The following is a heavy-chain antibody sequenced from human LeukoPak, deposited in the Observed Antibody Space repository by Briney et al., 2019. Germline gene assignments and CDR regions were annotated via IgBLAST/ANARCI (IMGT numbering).Heavy chain of an antibody. Sequence: GASVKVSCKASGYTFTSYGISWVRQAPGQGLEWMGWISAYNGNTNYAQKLQGRVTMTTDTSTSTAYMELRSLRSDDTAVYYCARVPKGAYGSGPSVPWFDTWGQGTLVTVSS. J-gene: IGHJ5*02. D-gene: IGHD3-10*01. CDR2: ISAYNGNT. V-gene: IGHV1-18*01. CDR3: ARVPKGAYGSGPSVPWFDT. CDR1: GYTFTSYG.